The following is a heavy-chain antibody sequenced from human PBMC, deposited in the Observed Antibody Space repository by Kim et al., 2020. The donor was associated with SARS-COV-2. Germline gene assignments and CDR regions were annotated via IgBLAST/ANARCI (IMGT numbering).Heavy chain of an antibody. J-gene: IGHJ4*02. V-gene: IGHV1-18*01. Sequence: ARKLQGRVTMTTDTSTSTAYMELSSLRSDDTAVYYCARDRGVGATIDFDYWGQGTLVTVSS. D-gene: IGHD1-26*01. CDR3: ARDRGVGATIDFDY.